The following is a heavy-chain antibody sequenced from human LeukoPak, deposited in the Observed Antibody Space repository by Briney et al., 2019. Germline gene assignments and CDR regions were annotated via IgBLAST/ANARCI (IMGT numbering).Heavy chain of an antibody. CDR1: GYSISSGYY. D-gene: IGHD5-12*01. CDR2: IYHSGST. CDR3: ARDGEATTFDY. Sequence: SETLSLTCTVSGYSISSGYYWGWIRQPPGKGLGWIGGIYHSGSTYYNPSLKSRVTISVDTSKNQFSLKLSSVTAADTAVYYCARDGEATTFDYWGQGTLVTVSS. V-gene: IGHV4-38-2*02. J-gene: IGHJ4*02.